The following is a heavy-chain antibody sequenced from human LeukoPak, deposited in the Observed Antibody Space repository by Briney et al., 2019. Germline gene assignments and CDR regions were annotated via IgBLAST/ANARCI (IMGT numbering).Heavy chain of an antibody. D-gene: IGHD2-15*01. V-gene: IGHV3-23*01. CDR2: ISGSGGST. Sequence: GGSLRLSCAASGFTFSSYAMSWVRQAPGKGLEWVSAISGSGGSTYYADSVKGRFTISRDNSKNTLYLQMNSLRAEDTAVYYCAKDRFRCSGGSCYPYYFDYWGQGTLVTVSS. CDR1: GFTFSSYA. J-gene: IGHJ4*02. CDR3: AKDRFRCSGGSCYPYYFDY.